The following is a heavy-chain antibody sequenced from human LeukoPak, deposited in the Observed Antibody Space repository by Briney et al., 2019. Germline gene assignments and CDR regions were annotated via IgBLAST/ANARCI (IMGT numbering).Heavy chain of an antibody. CDR2: ISYDGSNK. CDR1: GFTFSSYG. CDR3: AKKTLTGPAGSFDV. Sequence: GGSLRLSCAASGFTFSSYGMHWVRQAPGKGLEWVAVISYDGSNKYYADSVKGRFTISRDNSKNTLYLQMNSLRAEDTAVYYCAKKTLTGPAGSFDVWGQGTMVTVSS. J-gene: IGHJ3*01. V-gene: IGHV3-30*18. D-gene: IGHD3-9*01.